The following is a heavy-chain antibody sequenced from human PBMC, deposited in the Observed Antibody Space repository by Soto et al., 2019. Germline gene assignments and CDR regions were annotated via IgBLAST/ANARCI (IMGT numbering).Heavy chain of an antibody. D-gene: IGHD1-26*01. CDR2: IDWDDDK. CDR3: ARHGRGVGARPLDY. Sequence: ESGPTLVNPTQTLTLTCTFSGFSLSTSGMCVSWIRQPPGKALEWLARIDWDDDKYYSTSLKTRLTISKDTSKNQVVLTMTNMDPVDTATYYCARHGRGVGARPLDYWGQGTLVTVSS. CDR1: GFSLSTSGMC. J-gene: IGHJ4*02. V-gene: IGHV2-70*11.